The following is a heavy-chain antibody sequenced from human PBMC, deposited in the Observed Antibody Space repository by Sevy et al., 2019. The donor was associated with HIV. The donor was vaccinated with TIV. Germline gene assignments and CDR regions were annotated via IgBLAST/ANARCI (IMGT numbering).Heavy chain of an antibody. D-gene: IGHD6-6*01. Sequence: GGSLRLSCAGTGFTFSDAWMTWVRQAPGKGLEWVGRIKTKIDGGTADYGAPEEGRFTISRNDSKNMLFLQMNSLKPEDTAVYYCTMDRYSGSSVFDYWGQGTLVTVSS. J-gene: IGHJ4*02. CDR3: TMDRYSGSSVFDY. V-gene: IGHV3-15*01. CDR2: IKTKIDGGTA. CDR1: GFTFSDAW.